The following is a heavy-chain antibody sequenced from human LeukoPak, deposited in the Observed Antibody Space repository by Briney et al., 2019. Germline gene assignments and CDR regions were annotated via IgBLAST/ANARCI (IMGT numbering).Heavy chain of an antibody. J-gene: IGHJ4*02. CDR1: GGSFSGYY. CDR3: AVTTVIPYDFDY. Sequence: TSSETLSLTCAVYGGSFSGYYWSWIRQPPGKGLEWIGEINHSGSTNYNPSLKSRVTISVDTSKNQFSLKLSSVTAADTAVYYCAVTTVIPYDFDYWGQGTLVTVSS. CDR2: INHSGST. D-gene: IGHD4-17*01. V-gene: IGHV4-34*01.